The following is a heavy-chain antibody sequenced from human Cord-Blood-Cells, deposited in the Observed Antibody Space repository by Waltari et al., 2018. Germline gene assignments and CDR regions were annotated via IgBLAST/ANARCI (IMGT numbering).Heavy chain of an antibody. CDR1: GGSIRSSSYY. CDR2: IYYSGST. V-gene: IGHV4-39*01. J-gene: IGHJ4*02. D-gene: IGHD6-19*01. CDR3: ARGAVAGTVFDY. Sequence: QLQLQESGPGLVKPSETLYLTCTVSGGSIRSSSYYWGWIRQPPGKGLEWIGSIYYSGSTYYNPSLKSRVTISVDTSKNQFSLKLSSVTAADTAVYYCARGAVAGTVFDYWGQGTLVTVSS.